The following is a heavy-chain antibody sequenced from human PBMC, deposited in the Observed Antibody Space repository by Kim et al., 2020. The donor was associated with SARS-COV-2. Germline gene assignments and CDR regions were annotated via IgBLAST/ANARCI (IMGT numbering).Heavy chain of an antibody. V-gene: IGHV3-30*18. CDR1: GFTFSNYG. Sequence: GGSLRLSCEAAGFTFSNYGMHWVRQAPGKGLEWGAIISSDGSNKYYGDSVKGRFTISRDNSRNTLYLQMNSLRAEETGVYYGAKGFEDCTGGGGVVQEY. CDR2: ISSDGSNK. CDR3: AKGFEDCTGGGGVVQEY. J-gene: IGHJ1*01. D-gene: IGHD2-8*02.